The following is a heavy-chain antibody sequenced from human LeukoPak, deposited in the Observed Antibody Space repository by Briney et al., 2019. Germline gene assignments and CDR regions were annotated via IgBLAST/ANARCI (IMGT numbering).Heavy chain of an antibody. CDR3: ARVIGGSYYRDYYYYMDV. J-gene: IGHJ6*03. Sequence: PSETLSLTCTVSGYSISSGYYWGWIRQPPGKGLEWIGSIYHSGSTYHNPSLKSRVTISVDTSKNQFSLKLSSVTAADTAVYYCARVIGGSYYRDYYYYMDVWGKGTTVTVSS. D-gene: IGHD1-26*01. CDR1: GYSISSGYY. V-gene: IGHV4-38-2*02. CDR2: IYHSGST.